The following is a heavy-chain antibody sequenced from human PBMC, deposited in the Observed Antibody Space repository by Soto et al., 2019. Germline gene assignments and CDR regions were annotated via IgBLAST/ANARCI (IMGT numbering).Heavy chain of an antibody. CDR1: GGSISSSNW. D-gene: IGHD3-10*01. CDR2: IYHSGST. J-gene: IGHJ6*02. Sequence: QVQLQESGPGLVKPSGTLSLTCAVSGGSISSSNWWSWVRQPPGKGLEWIGEIYHSGSTNYNPSLKRRVTISVEQSKNQVSLKLSSVTAADTAVYYCARERAFGESSPGYYYYGMDVWGQGTTVTVSS. CDR3: ARERAFGESSPGYYYYGMDV. V-gene: IGHV4-4*02.